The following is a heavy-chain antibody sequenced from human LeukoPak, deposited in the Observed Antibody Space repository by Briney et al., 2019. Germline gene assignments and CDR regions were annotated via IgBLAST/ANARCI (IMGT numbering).Heavy chain of an antibody. CDR3: AMLGSRGTIDY. J-gene: IGHJ4*02. D-gene: IGHD6-13*01. CDR2: IYYSGST. V-gene: IGHV4-59*01. Sequence: SETLSLTCTVSGGSISSYYWSWIRQPPGKGLEWIGYIYYSGSTNYNPSLKSRVTISVDTSTNQFSLKLSSMTAADTAVYYCAMLGSRGTIDYWGKGTRVTVSS. CDR1: GGSISSYY.